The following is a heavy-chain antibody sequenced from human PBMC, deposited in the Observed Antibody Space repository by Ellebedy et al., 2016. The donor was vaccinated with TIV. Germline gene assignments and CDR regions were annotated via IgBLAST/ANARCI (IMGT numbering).Heavy chain of an antibody. Sequence: SETLSLXXTVSGGSISGGGFYWTWIRHHPGKGLEWIGFLHPSGTSYYNPSLKSRTTISTDTSKNQFFLNVSSVTAADTAVYFCARGADAYKLGNSWGQGVLVTVSS. CDR3: ARGADAYKLGNS. D-gene: IGHD5-24*01. CDR1: GGSISGGGFY. J-gene: IGHJ4*02. CDR2: LHPSGTS. V-gene: IGHV4-31*03.